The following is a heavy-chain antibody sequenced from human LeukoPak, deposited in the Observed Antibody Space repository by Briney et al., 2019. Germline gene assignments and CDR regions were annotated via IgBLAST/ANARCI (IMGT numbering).Heavy chain of an antibody. CDR3: AKDDAWLQFND. V-gene: IGHV3-23*01. CDR2: ISPSGDIK. Sequence: GSLRLSCVASGFTFSPHGMNGVPQAPGKGVEGVSGISPSGDIKYYVDSVKGRFTVSRDNSKNTVHLQINSLRDEDTAVYYCAKDDAWLQFNDWGQGTLVTVSS. D-gene: IGHD5-24*01. J-gene: IGHJ4*02. CDR1: GFTFSPHG.